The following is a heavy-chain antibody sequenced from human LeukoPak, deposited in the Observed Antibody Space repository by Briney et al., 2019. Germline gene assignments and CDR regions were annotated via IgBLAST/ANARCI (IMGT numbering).Heavy chain of an antibody. CDR2: IYYSGST. J-gene: IGHJ4*02. V-gene: IGHV4-59*01. CDR3: ARGALDTKTRFDY. Sequence: SETLSLSCTVSGGSISGYYWSWIRQPPGKGLEWIGYIYYSGSTKYNPSLKSRVTISVEASKNQFSLRLSSLTAADTAVYYCARGALDTKTRFDYWGQGTLVTVSS. D-gene: IGHD5-18*01. CDR1: GGSISGYY.